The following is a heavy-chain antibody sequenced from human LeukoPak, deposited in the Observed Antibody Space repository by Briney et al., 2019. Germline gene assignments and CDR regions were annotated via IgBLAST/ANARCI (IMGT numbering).Heavy chain of an antibody. CDR2: ISSTGGST. V-gene: IGHV3-23*01. J-gene: IGHJ4*02. Sequence: PGGSLRLSCAASGFTFSNYAMTWVRQAPGKGLEWVSSISSTGGSTYYADSVKGRFTISRDNSKNTMFLQMSSLRAEDTAIYYCAKAIDSRGYWYERGADYWGQGTLVTVSS. D-gene: IGHD3-22*01. CDR1: GFTFSNYA. CDR3: AKAIDSRGYWYERGADY.